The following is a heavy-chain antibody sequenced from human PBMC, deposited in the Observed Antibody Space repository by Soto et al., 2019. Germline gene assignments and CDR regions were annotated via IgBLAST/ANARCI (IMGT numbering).Heavy chain of an antibody. D-gene: IGHD6-19*01. CDR2: IGIAEDT. V-gene: IGHV3-13*01. CDR1: GFTFSSCG. J-gene: IGHJ4*02. CDR3: ERSQVAGTFDS. Sequence: EVQLVESGGGLVQPGGSLRLSCAASGFTFSSCGLHWVRQGTGKGLEWVASIGIAEDTSYSATVKGRFTVSRENARNSLYLQMNSLRAGDTAVYSCERSQVAGTFDSWGQGTLVTVSS.